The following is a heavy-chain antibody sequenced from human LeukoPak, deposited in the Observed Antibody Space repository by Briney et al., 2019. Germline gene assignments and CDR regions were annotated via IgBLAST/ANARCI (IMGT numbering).Heavy chain of an antibody. CDR1: GGSINNYS. J-gene: IGHJ4*02. D-gene: IGHD1-1*01. CDR2: IYPSGST. V-gene: IGHV4-4*09. CDR3: ARLFPRYHSAYYFEY. Sequence: SETLSLTCTVSGGSINNYSWSWIRQPPGKGLKCIGYIYPSGSTNYNPSLKSRVTISVDTSKNQFSLRLSSVTAADTAVYYCARLFPRYHSAYYFEYWGQGTLVTVSS.